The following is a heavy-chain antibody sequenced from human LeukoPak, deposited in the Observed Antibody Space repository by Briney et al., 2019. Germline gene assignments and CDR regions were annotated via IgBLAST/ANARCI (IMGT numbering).Heavy chain of an antibody. J-gene: IGHJ5*02. Sequence: GESLKISCKGSGYSFTSYWIGWVRQMPGKGLEWMGIIYPGDSDTRYSPSFQGQVTISVDKSISTAYLQWSSLKASDTAMYYCARHITMIRGVLTGWFDPWGQGTLVTVSS. CDR2: IYPGDSDT. D-gene: IGHD3-10*01. V-gene: IGHV5-51*01. CDR3: ARHITMIRGVLTGWFDP. CDR1: GYSFTSYW.